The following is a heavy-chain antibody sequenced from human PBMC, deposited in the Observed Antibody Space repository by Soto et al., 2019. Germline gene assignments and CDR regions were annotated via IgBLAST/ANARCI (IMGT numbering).Heavy chain of an antibody. V-gene: IGHV4-30-4*01. Sequence: QVQLQESGPGLVKPSQTLSLTCTVSGGSIISGDYYWSWIRQPPGKGLEWIGYIYYSGSTYYNPSLKTRVTISVDTSKNQFSLKLSSVTAVDTAVYYCARTPTSYYDFWSGPVAGGMDVWGQGTTVTVSS. CDR2: IYYSGST. D-gene: IGHD3-3*01. CDR1: GGSIISGDYY. J-gene: IGHJ6*02. CDR3: ARTPTSYYDFWSGPVAGGMDV.